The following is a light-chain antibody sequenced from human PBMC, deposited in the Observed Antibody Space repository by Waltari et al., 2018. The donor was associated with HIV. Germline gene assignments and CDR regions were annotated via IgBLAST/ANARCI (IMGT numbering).Light chain of an antibody. CDR3: HQYASFSGT. Sequence: DIRLTQSPSTLSASAGDRVAITCRAGQNVGAFLAWYQQKPGKPPKRLVFQAFSVDGWVPSRFSGSVSGSDFTLTINGLQSDDFAAYYCHQYASFSGTFGQGTKVEL. V-gene: IGKV1-5*03. CDR2: QAF. CDR1: QNVGAF. J-gene: IGKJ1*01.